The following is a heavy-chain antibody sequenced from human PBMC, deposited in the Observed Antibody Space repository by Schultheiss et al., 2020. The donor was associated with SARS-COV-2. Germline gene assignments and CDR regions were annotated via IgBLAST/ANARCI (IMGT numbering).Heavy chain of an antibody. CDR2: IIPIFGTA. CDR1: GGTFSSYT. Sequence: SVKVSCKASGGTFSSYTISWVRQAPGQGLEWMGGIIPIFGTANYAQKFQGRVTITADKSTSTAYMELSSLRSEDTAVYYCARDLGATGGGDYWGQGTLVTVSS. J-gene: IGHJ4*02. CDR3: ARDLGATGGGDY. D-gene: IGHD1-1*01. V-gene: IGHV1-69*06.